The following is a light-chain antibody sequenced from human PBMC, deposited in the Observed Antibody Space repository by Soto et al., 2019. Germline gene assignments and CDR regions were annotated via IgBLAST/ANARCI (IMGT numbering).Light chain of an antibody. CDR3: QQYNNSSPLT. V-gene: IGKV3D-20*02. J-gene: IGKJ4*01. CDR2: DAV. Sequence: FVLPQTPAALSLSPGARVSLSCRASRPVVRQYMAWYHQKPGQAPRLLLHDAVSRTTGSPDRFSGSGSGTDFSLTISRLEHEDFAAYYCQQYNNSSPLTFGGGTKVDI. CDR1: RPVVRQY.